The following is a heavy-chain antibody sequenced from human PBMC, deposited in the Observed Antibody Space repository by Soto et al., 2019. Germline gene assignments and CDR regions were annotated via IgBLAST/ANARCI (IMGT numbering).Heavy chain of an antibody. J-gene: IGHJ4*02. V-gene: IGHV1-58*02. CDR2: IVVGSGNT. CDR3: AADAYDSSGYFDY. D-gene: IGHD3-22*01. CDR1: GFTFTSSA. Sequence: GASVKVSCKASGFTFTSSAMQWVRQARGQRLEWIGWIVVGSGNTNYAQKFQERVTITRDMSTSTAYMELSSLRSEDTAVYYCAADAYDSSGYFDYWGQGTLVTVSS.